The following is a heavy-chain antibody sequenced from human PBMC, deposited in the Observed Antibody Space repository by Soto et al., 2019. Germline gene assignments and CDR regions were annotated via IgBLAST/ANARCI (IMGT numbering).Heavy chain of an antibody. D-gene: IGHD6-19*01. J-gene: IGHJ5*01. CDR3: AGGRGWLIES. V-gene: IGHV3-9*01. Sequence: GVSLRLSCEASGFKFHDYAMHWVRQAPGKGLEWVSSISWKNGRVGYADSVKGRFTISRDNAQNSLYLQMNSLRVEDTAVYYCAGGRGWLIESWGHGTLVTVSS. CDR1: GFKFHDYA. CDR2: ISWKNGRV.